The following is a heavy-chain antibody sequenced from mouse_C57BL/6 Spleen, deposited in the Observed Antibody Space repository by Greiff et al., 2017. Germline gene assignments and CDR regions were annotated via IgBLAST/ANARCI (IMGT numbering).Heavy chain of an antibody. D-gene: IGHD1-1*01. CDR2: INPNNGGT. CDR3: ARSRSSYVLYYYAMDY. J-gene: IGHJ4*01. CDR1: GYTFTDYN. V-gene: IGHV1-22*01. Sequence: VQLQQSGPELVKPGASVKMSCKASGYTFTDYNMHWVKQSHGKSLEWIGYINPNNGGTSYNQKFKGKATLTVNKSSSTAYMELRSLTSEDSAVYYCARSRSSYVLYYYAMDYWGQGTSVTVSS.